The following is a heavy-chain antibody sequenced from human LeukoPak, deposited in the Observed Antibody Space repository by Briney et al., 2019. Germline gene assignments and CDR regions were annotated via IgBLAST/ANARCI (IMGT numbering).Heavy chain of an antibody. V-gene: IGHV1-46*01. Sequence: ASVKVSCKASGYTFTSYYMHWVRQAPGQGLEWMGIINPSGGSTSYAQKFQGRVTMTRDTSTSTVYMELSSLRSEDTAVYYCARFNYDSSGYYFGYFDYWGQATLVTVSS. CDR2: INPSGGST. CDR1: GYTFTSYY. D-gene: IGHD3-22*01. CDR3: ARFNYDSSGYYFGYFDY. J-gene: IGHJ4*02.